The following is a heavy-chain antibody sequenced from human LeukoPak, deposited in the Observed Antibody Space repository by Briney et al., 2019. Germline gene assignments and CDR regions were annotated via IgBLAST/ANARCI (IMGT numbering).Heavy chain of an antibody. Sequence: GGSLRLSCAASGFTFSTYWMHWVRQAPGKGLEWVANINQSGSEKHYVDSVKGRFTISRDNAKNSLYLQMNSLRAEDTAVYYCARALAGYASFWGQGTLVTVSS. CDR1: GFTFSTYW. CDR3: ARALAGYASF. CDR2: INQSGSEK. V-gene: IGHV3-7*03. J-gene: IGHJ4*02. D-gene: IGHD5-12*01.